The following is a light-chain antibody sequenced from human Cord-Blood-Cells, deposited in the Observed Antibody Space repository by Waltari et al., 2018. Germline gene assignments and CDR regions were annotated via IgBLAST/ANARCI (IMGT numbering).Light chain of an antibody. V-gene: IGKV3-15*01. CDR1: QSVSSN. J-gene: IGKJ1*01. CDR2: GAS. CDR3: QQYNNWPPWT. Sequence: IVMTQSPATLSVSPGARATLTSRASQSVSSNSAWYQQQPGQAPRLLIYGASTRATGIPSRFSGSGSGTEFTLTISSLQSEDFAVYYCQQYNNWPPWTFGQGTKVEIK.